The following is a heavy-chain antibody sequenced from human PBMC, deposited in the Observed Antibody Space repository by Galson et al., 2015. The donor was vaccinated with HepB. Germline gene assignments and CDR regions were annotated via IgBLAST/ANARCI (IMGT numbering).Heavy chain of an antibody. CDR2: INPSGGST. V-gene: IGHV1-46*03. CDR3: ARAPRSTRDYYYYGMDV. D-gene: IGHD2-2*01. Sequence: SVKVSCKASGYTFASYYMHWVRQAPGQGLEWMGIINPSGGSTSYAQKFQGRVTMTRDTSTSTVYMELSSLRSEDTAVYYCARAPRSTRDYYYYGMDVWGQGTTVTVSS. CDR1: GYTFASYY. J-gene: IGHJ6*02.